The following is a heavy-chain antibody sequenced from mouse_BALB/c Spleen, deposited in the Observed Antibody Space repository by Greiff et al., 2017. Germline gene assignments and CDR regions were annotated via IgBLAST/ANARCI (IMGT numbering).Heavy chain of an antibody. CDR3: TTKGDY. CDR1: GYTFTSYW. V-gene: IGHV1S22*01. J-gene: IGHJ2*01. Sequence: LQQPGSELVRPGASVKLSCKASGYTFTSYWMHWVKQRPGQGLEWIGNIYPGSGSTNYDEKFKSKATLTVDTSSSTAYMQLSSLTSEDSAVYYCTTKGDYWGQGTTLTVSA. CDR2: IYPGSGST.